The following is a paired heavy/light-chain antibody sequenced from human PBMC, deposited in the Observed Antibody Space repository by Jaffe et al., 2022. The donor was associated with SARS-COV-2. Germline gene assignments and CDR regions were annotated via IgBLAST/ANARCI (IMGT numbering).Heavy chain of an antibody. V-gene: IGHV2-5*02. D-gene: IGHD6-13*01. Sequence: QITLKESGPTLVKPTQTLTLTCTFSGFSLATSGVGVGWIRQPPGKALEWLALIYWDDDKRYSPSLKSRLTITKDTSKNQVVLTMTNMDPVDTATYYCAHRLVSSDWYPGGYFDLWGRGTLVTVSS. CDR2: IYWDDDK. CDR3: AHRLVSSDWYPGGYFDL. CDR1: GFSLATSGVG. J-gene: IGHJ2*01.
Light chain of an antibody. CDR1: QGISIW. J-gene: IGKJ4*01. V-gene: IGKV1-12*01. CDR2: AAS. CDR3: QQAKSFPAT. Sequence: DIQMTQSPSSVSASVGDRVTITCRASQGISIWLAWYQQKPGTAPNLLIYAASTLQSGVPSRFSGSGSGSDFTLTISNLQPEDLATYYCQQAKSFPATFGGGTKVEI.